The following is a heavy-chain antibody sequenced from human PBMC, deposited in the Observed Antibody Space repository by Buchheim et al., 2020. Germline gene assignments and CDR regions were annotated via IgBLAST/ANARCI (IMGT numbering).Heavy chain of an antibody. CDR2: IYYTGIT. J-gene: IGHJ6*03. D-gene: IGHD3-3*01. CDR1: GGSVSSGTYY. Sequence: QVQLQESGPGLVKPSETLSLTCIVSGGSVSSGTYYWNWIRQSPGKGLEWIGYIYYTGITNYNPSLKSRVTMAIDTSKNQFSLRLTSVTAADTAVYYCARGSYDFWSGYYAYYYYYYMDVWGKGTT. V-gene: IGHV4-61*01. CDR3: ARGSYDFWSGYYAYYYYYYMDV.